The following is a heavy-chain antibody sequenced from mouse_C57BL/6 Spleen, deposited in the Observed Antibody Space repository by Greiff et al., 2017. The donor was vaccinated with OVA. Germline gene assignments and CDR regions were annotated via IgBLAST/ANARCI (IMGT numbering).Heavy chain of an antibody. V-gene: IGHV1-59*01. J-gene: IGHJ2*01. CDR2: IDPSDSYT. CDR3: ARGGLRRGYFDY. CDR1: GYTFTSYW. D-gene: IGHD2-2*01. Sequence: QVQLQQSGAELVRPGTSVKLSCKASGYTFTSYWMHWVKQRPGQGLEWIGVIDPSDSYTNYNQKFKGKATLTVDTSSSTAYMQLSSLTSEDSAVYYCARGGLRRGYFDYWGQGTTLTVSS.